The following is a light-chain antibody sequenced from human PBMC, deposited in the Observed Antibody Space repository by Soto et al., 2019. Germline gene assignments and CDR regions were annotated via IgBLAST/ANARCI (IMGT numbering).Light chain of an antibody. CDR1: QDISNY. CDR2: AAS. V-gene: IGKV1-12*01. J-gene: IGKJ5*01. Sequence: DIQMTQSPSSLSSSVGYRFTMTWHASQDISNYLNWYQQKPGKAPKLLIYAASSLQSGVPSRFSGSGSGTDFTLTISSLQPEDFATYYCQHADSFPLITFGQGTRLEI. CDR3: QHADSFPLIT.